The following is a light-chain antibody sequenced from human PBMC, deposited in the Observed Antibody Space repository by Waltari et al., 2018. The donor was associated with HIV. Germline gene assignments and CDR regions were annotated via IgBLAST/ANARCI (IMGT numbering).Light chain of an antibody. Sequence: QSALTQPASVSGSPGQSITISCPGTSSDVGYFNYVSWYQQPPGKAPKVIIYDVNNGPSGVSNHFSGSKSGYTASLTISGLRAEDEADYYCKSFSTSNTYVFGSGTRVTVL. CDR1: SSDVGYFNY. V-gene: IGLV2-14*01. CDR2: DVN. J-gene: IGLJ1*01. CDR3: KSFSTSNTYV.